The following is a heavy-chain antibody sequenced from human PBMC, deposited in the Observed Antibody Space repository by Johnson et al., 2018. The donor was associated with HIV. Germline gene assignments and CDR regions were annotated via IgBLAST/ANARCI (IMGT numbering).Heavy chain of an antibody. CDR1: GFTFSGYG. D-gene: IGHD3-3*01. CDR2: ISYDGSNK. Sequence: QVQLVESGGGAVQPGKSLRLSCAASGFTFSGYGMHWVRQAPGKGLEWVAVISYDGSNKYYADSVKGRFTISRDNSKNTLYVQMNSLRAEDTAVYYCAKDLGEREKEELATEYYDCWIGYPGQDPRGVVGVFDIWGQGKKVTVSS. V-gene: IGHV3-30*18. J-gene: IGHJ3*02. CDR3: AKDLGEREKEELATEYYDCWIGYPGQDPRGVVGVFDI.